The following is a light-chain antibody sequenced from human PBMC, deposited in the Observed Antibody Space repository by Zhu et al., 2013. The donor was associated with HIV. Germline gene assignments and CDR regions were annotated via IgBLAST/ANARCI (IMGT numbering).Light chain of an antibody. CDR1: QAISYS. CDR3: QQSYSTPWT. CDR2: GAS. J-gene: IGKJ1*01. Sequence: DIQVTQSPSTLSASVGDRVTITCRASQAISYSLAWYQQKPGKVPQLLIYGASTLEVGVPSRFSGSGFGTEFTLTISGLQPDDFATYYCQQSYSTPWTFGQGTKVEIK. V-gene: IGKV1-5*03.